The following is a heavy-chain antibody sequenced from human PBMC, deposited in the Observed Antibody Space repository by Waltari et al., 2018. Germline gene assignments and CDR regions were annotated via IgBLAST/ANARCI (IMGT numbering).Heavy chain of an antibody. Sequence: QVQLQESGPGLVKPSQTLSLTCTVSGGSISSGSYYWSWIRQPAGKGLEWIGRIYTSGSTNYNPSLKSRVTISVDTYKNQFSLKLSSVTAADTAVYYWARETAMVHYFDYWGQGTLVTVSS. CDR3: ARETAMVHYFDY. D-gene: IGHD5-18*01. CDR2: IYTSGST. CDR1: GGSISSGSYY. V-gene: IGHV4-61*02. J-gene: IGHJ4*02.